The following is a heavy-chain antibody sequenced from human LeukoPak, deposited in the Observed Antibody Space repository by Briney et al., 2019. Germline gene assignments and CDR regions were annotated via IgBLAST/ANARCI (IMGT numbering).Heavy chain of an antibody. D-gene: IGHD3-22*01. CDR2: IYSGGST. J-gene: IGHJ2*01. Sequence: PGGSLRLSCAASGFTVSSNYMSWVRQAPGKGLEWVSVIYSGGSTYYADSVKGRFTISRDNSKNTLYLQMNSLRAEDTAVYYCARESGFYYYDSSGYYYPKNWYFDLWGRGTLVTVSS. CDR1: GFTVSSNY. V-gene: IGHV3-66*01. CDR3: ARESGFYYYDSSGYYYPKNWYFDL.